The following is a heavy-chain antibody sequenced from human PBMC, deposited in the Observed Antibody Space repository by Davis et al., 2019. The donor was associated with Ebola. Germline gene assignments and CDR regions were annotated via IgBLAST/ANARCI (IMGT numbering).Heavy chain of an antibody. J-gene: IGHJ4*02. CDR2: INHSGST. CDR3: ARGAVYCSGGSCYSH. V-gene: IGHV4-4*02. Sequence: GSLRLSCAVSGGSISSSNWWSWVRQPPGKGLEWIGEINHSGSTNYNPSLKSRVTISVDTSKNQFSLKLSSVTAADTAVYYCARGAVYCSGGSCYSHWGQGTLVTVSS. D-gene: IGHD2-15*01. CDR1: GGSISSSNW.